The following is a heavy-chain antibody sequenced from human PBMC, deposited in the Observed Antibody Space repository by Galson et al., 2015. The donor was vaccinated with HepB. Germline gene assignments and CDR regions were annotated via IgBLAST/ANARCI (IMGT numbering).Heavy chain of an antibody. D-gene: IGHD6-13*01. Sequence: SLRLSCAASGLTFISFAMSWVLQAPGKGLEWVSAISGSGDSTFYADSVKGRFTISRDNSKNTLYLQMNSLRAGETAVYYGAKEAAATGSTDFDYWGQGTLVTVSS. V-gene: IGHV3-23*01. CDR1: GLTFISFA. J-gene: IGHJ4*02. CDR3: AKEAAATGSTDFDY. CDR2: ISGSGDST.